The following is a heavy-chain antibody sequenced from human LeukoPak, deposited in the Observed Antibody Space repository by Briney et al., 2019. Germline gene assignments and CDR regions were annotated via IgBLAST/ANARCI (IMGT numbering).Heavy chain of an antibody. J-gene: IGHJ4*02. D-gene: IGHD6-13*01. V-gene: IGHV3-53*01. CDR2: IYSGGST. Sequence: PGGSLRLSCAASGFTVSSNYMSWVRQAPGKGLEWVSVIYSGGSTYYADPVKGRFTISRDNSKNTLYLQMNSLRAEDTAVYYCAGVSKSATTGTVLDYWGQGTLVTVSS. CDR3: AGVSKSATTGTVLDY. CDR1: GFTVSSNY.